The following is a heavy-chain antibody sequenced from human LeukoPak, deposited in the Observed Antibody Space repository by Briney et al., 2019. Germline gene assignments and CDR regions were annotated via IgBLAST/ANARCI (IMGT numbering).Heavy chain of an antibody. J-gene: IGHJ4*02. D-gene: IGHD5-18*01. V-gene: IGHV3-30*01. CDR2: ISYDGSNK. Sequence: GSLRLSCAASGFTFSSYAMHWVRQAPGKGLEWVAVISYDGSNKYYADSVKRRFTISRDNSKNTLYLQMNSLRAEDTAVYYCARGLQLWLFCFDYWGQGTLVTVSS. CDR1: GFTFSSYA. CDR3: ARGLQLWLFCFDY.